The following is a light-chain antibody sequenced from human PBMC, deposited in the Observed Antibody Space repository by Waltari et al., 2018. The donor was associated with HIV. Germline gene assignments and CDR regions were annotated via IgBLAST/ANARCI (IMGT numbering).Light chain of an antibody. CDR1: QSVGNF. CDR2: YAS. CDR3: QHYGTSPPIYI. V-gene: IGKV3-11*01. Sequence: EIVLTQSPDTLSLSPGERATLSCRASQSVGNFLAWYQQKPGQAPRLLVYYASNRATGIPARFSGSGSGTDFTLTISRLEAEDFAVYYCQHYGTSPPIYIFGQGTRLQI. J-gene: IGKJ2*01.